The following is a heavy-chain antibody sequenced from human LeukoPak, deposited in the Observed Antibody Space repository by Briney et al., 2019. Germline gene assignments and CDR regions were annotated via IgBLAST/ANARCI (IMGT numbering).Heavy chain of an antibody. Sequence: MPSETLSLTCSFSGDSISTYYWSWIRQSPGKGLEWIGHIYSSGNTDYNSSLKSRVTISVDTSKNQFSLKLSSVTAADTAVYYCARHAVSGTYWPPFDYWGQGSLVTVSS. D-gene: IGHD3-10*01. V-gene: IGHV4-59*08. CDR1: GDSISTYY. J-gene: IGHJ4*02. CDR2: IYSSGNT. CDR3: ARHAVSGTYWPPFDY.